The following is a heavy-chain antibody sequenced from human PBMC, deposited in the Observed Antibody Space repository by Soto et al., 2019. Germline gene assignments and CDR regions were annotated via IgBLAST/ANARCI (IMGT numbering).Heavy chain of an antibody. Sequence: QVQLVQSGAEVKKPGASVKVSCKASGYTFTSYDINWVRQATGQGLEWMGWMNPNSGNTGYAQKCQGRVTMTRNTSISTAYMELSSLRSEDTAVYYCARSLACASLEWFPYYYYYYGMDVWGQGTTVTVSS. CDR2: MNPNSGNT. CDR1: GYTFTSYD. V-gene: IGHV1-8*01. D-gene: IGHD3-3*01. CDR3: ARSLACASLEWFPYYYYYYGMDV. J-gene: IGHJ6*02.